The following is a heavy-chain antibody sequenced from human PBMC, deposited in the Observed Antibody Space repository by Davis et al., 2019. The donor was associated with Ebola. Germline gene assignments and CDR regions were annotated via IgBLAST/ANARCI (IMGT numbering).Heavy chain of an antibody. V-gene: IGHV4-34*01. CDR2: INHSGST. CDR3: ARVPYYGSGSYPSYYYGMDV. CDR1: GGSFSGYY. D-gene: IGHD3-10*01. Sequence: MPSETLSLTCAVYGGSFSGYYWSWIRQPPGKGLEWIGEINHSGSTNYNPSLKRRVTISVDTSKNQFSLKLSSVTAADTAVYYCARVPYYGSGSYPSYYYGMDVWGQGTTVTVSS. J-gene: IGHJ6*02.